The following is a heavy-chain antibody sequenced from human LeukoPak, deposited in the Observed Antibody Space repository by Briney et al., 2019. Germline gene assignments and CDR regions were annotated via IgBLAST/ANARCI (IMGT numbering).Heavy chain of an antibody. CDR2: ISSSSDII. D-gene: IGHD3-9*01. J-gene: IGHJ4*02. V-gene: IGHV3-48*02. CDR3: ARDILSGELGY. CDR1: GFTFSKHS. Sequence: GGSLRLSCAASGFTFSKHSLNWVRQAPGKGLEWLSYISSSSDIIYYADSVKGRFTISRDNAKNSLYLQMNSLRDDDTAVYYCARDILSGELGYRGQGTLVTVSS.